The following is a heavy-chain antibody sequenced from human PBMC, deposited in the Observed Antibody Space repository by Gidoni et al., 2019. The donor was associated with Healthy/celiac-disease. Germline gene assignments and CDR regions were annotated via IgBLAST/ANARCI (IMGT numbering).Heavy chain of an antibody. Sequence: QVQLVESGGGVVQPGRYLRLSCAASGFAFRSYAMHGVRQAPGKGLEWVAVRSYDGSNKYYADSVKGRFTISRDNSKNTLYLQMNSLRAEDTAVYYCAREVDTAMVRGLDYWGQGTLVTVSS. J-gene: IGHJ4*02. CDR1: GFAFRSYA. V-gene: IGHV3-30-3*01. D-gene: IGHD5-18*01. CDR3: AREVDTAMVRGLDY. CDR2: RSYDGSNK.